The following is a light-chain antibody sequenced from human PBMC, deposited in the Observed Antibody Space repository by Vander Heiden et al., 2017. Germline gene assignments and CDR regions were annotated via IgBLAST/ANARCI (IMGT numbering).Light chain of an antibody. CDR2: SNS. J-gene: IGLJ2*01. CDR1: SSNIGSNS. CDR3: AAWDDSLNGPV. Sequence: QSVVTQPPSASGTPGPRVTISCSGSSSNIGSNSVNWYQQLPGSAPKLLIYSNSQRPSGVPDRFSGSKSGTSASLAISGLQSEDEADYFCAAWDDSLNGPVFGGGTKLTVL. V-gene: IGLV1-44*01.